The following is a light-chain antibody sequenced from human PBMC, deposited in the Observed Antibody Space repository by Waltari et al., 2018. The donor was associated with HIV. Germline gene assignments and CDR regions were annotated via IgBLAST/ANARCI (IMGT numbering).Light chain of an antibody. J-gene: IGLJ1*01. CDR1: SSNIGSNT. CDR2: SNN. Sequence: QSVLTQPPSASGTPGQRVAISCSGSSSNIGSNTVNWYQQLPGTAPKRLIYSNNQRPSGVPVRFPGSKSGTSSSLAISGLQSEDEADYYCAAWDDSLNGYLFGTGTKVTVL. CDR3: AAWDDSLNGYL. V-gene: IGLV1-44*01.